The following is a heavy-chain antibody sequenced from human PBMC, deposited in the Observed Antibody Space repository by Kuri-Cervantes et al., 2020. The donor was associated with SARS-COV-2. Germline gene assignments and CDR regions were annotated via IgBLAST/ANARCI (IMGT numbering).Heavy chain of an antibody. CDR2: TYYRSKWYN. D-gene: IGHD3-9*01. Sequence: SQTLSLTCAISVDSVSSNSAAWNWIRQSPSRGLEWLGRTYYRSKWYNDYAVSVKSRITINPDTSKNQFSLQLNSVTPEDTAVYYCARDQDFDWLFYHFPGGLRYYGMDVWGQGTTVTVSS. CDR1: VDSVSSNSAA. V-gene: IGHV6-1*01. CDR3: ARDQDFDWLFYHFPGGLRYYGMDV. J-gene: IGHJ6*02.